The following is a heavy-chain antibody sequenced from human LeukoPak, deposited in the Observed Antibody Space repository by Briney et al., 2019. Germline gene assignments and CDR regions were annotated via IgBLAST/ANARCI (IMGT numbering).Heavy chain of an antibody. CDR2: IYYSGTT. V-gene: IGHV4-59*01. Sequence: PSETLSLTCTVSGGSISSYYWSWIRQPPGKGLEWIGYIYYSGTTNYNPSLKSRVTISVDTSKNQFSLKLSSVTAADTAVYYCARDIRMGGYSYGSSWFDPWGQGTLVTVSS. D-gene: IGHD5-18*01. CDR3: ARDIRMGGYSYGSSWFDP. J-gene: IGHJ5*02. CDR1: GGSISSYY.